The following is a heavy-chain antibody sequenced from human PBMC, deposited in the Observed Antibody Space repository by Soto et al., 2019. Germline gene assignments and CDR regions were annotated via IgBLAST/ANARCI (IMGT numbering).Heavy chain of an antibody. CDR3: ARQRTAYYYFDY. J-gene: IGHJ4*02. Sequence: SETLSLTCTVSGGSISSFYWSWIRQPPGKGLEWIGYISYSGSTNYNPSLQSRVTISVDTSKKQFSLKLSPVTAADTAVYYCARQRTAYYYFDYWGQGTLVTVSS. CDR1: GGSISSFY. V-gene: IGHV4-59*08. CDR2: ISYSGST. D-gene: IGHD5-18*01.